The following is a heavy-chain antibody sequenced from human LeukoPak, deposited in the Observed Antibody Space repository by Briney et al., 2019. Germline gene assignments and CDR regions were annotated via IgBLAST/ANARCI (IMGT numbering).Heavy chain of an antibody. CDR3: ARGDMVRGLYYMDV. CDR1: GYTFIGYY. D-gene: IGHD3-10*01. J-gene: IGHJ6*03. V-gene: IGHV1-2*02. Sequence: ASVKVSCKASGYTFIGYYVHWVRQAPGQGLEWMGWVNPNSGGTDHAQKFQGRITMTRETSISTAYMELNSLRSDDTAVYYCARGDMVRGLYYMDVWGRGTTVTVSS. CDR2: VNPNSGGT.